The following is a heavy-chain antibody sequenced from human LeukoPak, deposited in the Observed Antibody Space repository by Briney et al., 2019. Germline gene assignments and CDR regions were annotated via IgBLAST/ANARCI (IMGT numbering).Heavy chain of an antibody. V-gene: IGHV3-7*01. J-gene: IGHJ4*02. CDR2: IKQDGSEK. D-gene: IGHD3-3*01. CDR1: GFTFSSYW. CDR3: AREYYDFWSGLYN. Sequence: PGGSLRLSCAASGFTFSSYWMSWVRQAPGKGLEWVANIKQDGSEKYYVDSVKGRFTISRDNAKNSLYLQMNSLRAEDTAVYYCAREYYDFWSGLYNWGKGTLVTVSS.